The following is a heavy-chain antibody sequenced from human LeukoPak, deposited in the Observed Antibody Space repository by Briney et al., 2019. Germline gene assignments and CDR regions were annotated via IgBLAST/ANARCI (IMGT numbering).Heavy chain of an antibody. CDR3: ARGKHSRSEGLDY. Sequence: ASVTVSCTASGYTFTGYYMHWVRQAPGQGLEWMGRINPNSGGTNYAQKFQGRVTMTRDTSISTAYMELSRLRSDDTAVYYCARGKHSRSEGLDYWGQGTLVTVSS. CDR2: INPNSGGT. V-gene: IGHV1-2*06. J-gene: IGHJ4*02. D-gene: IGHD6-13*01. CDR1: GYTFTGYY.